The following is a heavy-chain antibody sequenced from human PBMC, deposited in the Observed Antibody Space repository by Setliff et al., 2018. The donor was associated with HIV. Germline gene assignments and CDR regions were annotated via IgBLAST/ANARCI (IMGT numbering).Heavy chain of an antibody. CDR3: ARPSTSCYGSRCPPDY. J-gene: IGHJ4*02. D-gene: IGHD2-2*01. Sequence: GASVKVSCKASGYTFTSYDINWVRQATGQGLEWMGWMNPNRGNTGYAQKFQGRVTITRNTSISTAYMELSSLRSEDTAVYYCARPSTSCYGSRCPPDYWGQGTLVTVSS. CDR1: GYTFTSYD. V-gene: IGHV1-8*03. CDR2: MNPNRGNT.